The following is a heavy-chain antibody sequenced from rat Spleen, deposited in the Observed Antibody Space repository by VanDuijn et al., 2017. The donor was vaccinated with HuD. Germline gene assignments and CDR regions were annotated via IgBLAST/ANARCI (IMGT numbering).Heavy chain of an antibody. V-gene: IGHV2-41*01. CDR2: IWNTGGT. CDR1: GFSLTSYH. D-gene: IGHD1-2*01. Sequence: QVQLKESGPGLVQPSQTLSLTCTVSGFSLTSYHVSWVRQPPGKGLEWMGVIWNTGGTRYNSALKSRLSISKDTSKSQVFLKMNSLQTEDTATYYCARGRQLYLPYVMDAWGQGASVTVSS. CDR3: ARGRQLYLPYVMDA. J-gene: IGHJ4*01.